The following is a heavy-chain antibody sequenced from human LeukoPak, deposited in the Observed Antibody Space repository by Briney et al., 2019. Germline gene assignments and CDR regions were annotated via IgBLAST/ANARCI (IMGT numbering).Heavy chain of an antibody. D-gene: IGHD3-22*01. CDR1: GITFSRFG. Sequence: GGSLRLSCAAPGITFSRFGMHWLRQAQGKGLDWVAVISYDGSKKYYADSVKGRFTITRDNSKNTLSLQMNSLRAEDTAVYYCAKEITMIAAFEIWGRGTLVTVSS. J-gene: IGHJ3*02. CDR3: AKEITMIAAFEI. CDR2: ISYDGSKK. V-gene: IGHV3-30*18.